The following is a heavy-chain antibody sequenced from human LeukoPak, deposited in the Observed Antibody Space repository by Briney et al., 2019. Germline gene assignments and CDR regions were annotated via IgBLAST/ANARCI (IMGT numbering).Heavy chain of an antibody. J-gene: IGHJ5*02. Sequence: SETLSLTCTVSGGSISSYYWSWIRQPPGKGLEWIGYIYYSGSTNYNPSLKSRVTISVDTSKNQFSLKLSSVTAADTAVYYCARVRGGLLSDPLYPFDPRGQGTLVTVSS. CDR2: IYYSGST. CDR3: ARVRGGLLSDPLYPFDP. V-gene: IGHV4-59*01. D-gene: IGHD3-10*01. CDR1: GGSISSYY.